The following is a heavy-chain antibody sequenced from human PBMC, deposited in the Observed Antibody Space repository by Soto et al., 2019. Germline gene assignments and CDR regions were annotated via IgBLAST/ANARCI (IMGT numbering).Heavy chain of an antibody. Sequence: GESLKISCKGSGYSFTTYWIGWVRQMPGKGLEWMGIIYPGDSDTRYSPSFQGQVTISADKSITTAYLQWSSLTAADTAVYFCATESGSTYGYFDHWGQGTQVTVSS. V-gene: IGHV5-51*01. D-gene: IGHD5-18*01. CDR3: ATESGSTYGYFDH. J-gene: IGHJ4*02. CDR1: GYSFTTYW. CDR2: IYPGDSDT.